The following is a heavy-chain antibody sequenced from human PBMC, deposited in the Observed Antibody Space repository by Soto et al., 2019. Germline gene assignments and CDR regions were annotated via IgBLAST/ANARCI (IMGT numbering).Heavy chain of an antibody. Sequence: QLQLQESGSGLVKPSQTLSRTCAVSGGSISTAGYSWSWIRQPPGKGLEWIGYIYHSGNTYYSPSLKSRATISVDRSKNQVSLKLSSVTAADTAVYYCARGEYGKFDYWGQGALVTVSS. V-gene: IGHV4-30-2*01. CDR2: IYHSGNT. D-gene: IGHD4-17*01. CDR3: ARGEYGKFDY. J-gene: IGHJ4*02. CDR1: GGSISTAGYS.